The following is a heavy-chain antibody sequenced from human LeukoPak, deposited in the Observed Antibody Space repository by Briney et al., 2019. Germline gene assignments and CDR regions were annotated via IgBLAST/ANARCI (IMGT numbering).Heavy chain of an antibody. J-gene: IGHJ4*02. CDR3: ANSGYSYGRFDY. Sequence: PGGSLRLSCAASGFTFSSYAMSWVRQAPGKGLEWVSAISGSGGSTYYADSVKGRFTISRDNSKNTLYLQMNSLRAEDTAVYYCANSGYSYGRFDYWGQGTLVTVSS. CDR1: GFTFSSYA. V-gene: IGHV3-23*01. CDR2: ISGSGGST. D-gene: IGHD5-18*01.